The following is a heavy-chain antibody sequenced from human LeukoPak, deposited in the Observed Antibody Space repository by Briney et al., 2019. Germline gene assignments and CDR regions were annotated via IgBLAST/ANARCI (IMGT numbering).Heavy chain of an antibody. CDR2: IYYSGST. CDR1: GDSVSSGSYY. J-gene: IGHJ6*03. CDR3: ARGPTVRDIDV. V-gene: IGHV4-61*01. Sequence: KSSETPSLTCTVSGDSVSSGSYYWSWIRQPPGKGLEWIGYIYYSGSTNYNPSLKSRVTISVDTSKNQFSLKLNSVTAADTAVYYCARGPTVRDIDVWGKGTTVTVSS. D-gene: IGHD4-11*01.